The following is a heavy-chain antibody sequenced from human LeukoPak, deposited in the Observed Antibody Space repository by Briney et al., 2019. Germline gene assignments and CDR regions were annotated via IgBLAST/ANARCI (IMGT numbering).Heavy chain of an antibody. CDR3: ARRACSSTSCYIDY. Sequence: PSETLSLTCTVSGGSISSHYWSWIRQPPGKGLEWIGYIYYSGCTNYNPSLKSRVTISVDTSKNRFSLKLSSVTAADTAVYYCARRACSSTSCYIDYWGQGTLVTVSS. CDR1: GGSISSHY. D-gene: IGHD2-2*02. V-gene: IGHV4-59*11. J-gene: IGHJ4*02. CDR2: IYYSGCT.